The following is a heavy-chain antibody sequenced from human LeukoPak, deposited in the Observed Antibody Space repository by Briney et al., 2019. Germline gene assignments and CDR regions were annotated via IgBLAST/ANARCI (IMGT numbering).Heavy chain of an antibody. J-gene: IGHJ4*02. D-gene: IGHD1-26*01. CDR3: AREGILGPSDS. V-gene: IGHV4-39*02. Sequence: KPSGTLSLTCTVSGGSISNSHYYWGWIRQPPGKGLEWIGTMYYSGSTYYNPSLKSRVTISVDTSKNQLSLKVSSVTAADTAIYYCAREGILGPSDSWGQGTLVTVSS. CDR2: MYYSGST. CDR1: GGSISNSHYY.